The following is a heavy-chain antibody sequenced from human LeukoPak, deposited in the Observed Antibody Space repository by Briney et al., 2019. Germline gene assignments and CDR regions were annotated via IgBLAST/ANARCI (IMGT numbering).Heavy chain of an antibody. Sequence: GSLRLSCTVSGFTFRSYEMNWVRQAPGKGLEWVAYIGTSGETIYYADSVKGRFTISRDNAENSLYLQMSSLRAEDTAVYYCAKGGSGNYVREYFQHWGQGTLVTVSS. D-gene: IGHD1-26*01. CDR2: IGTSGETI. J-gene: IGHJ1*01. V-gene: IGHV3-48*03. CDR1: GFTFRSYE. CDR3: AKGGSGNYVREYFQH.